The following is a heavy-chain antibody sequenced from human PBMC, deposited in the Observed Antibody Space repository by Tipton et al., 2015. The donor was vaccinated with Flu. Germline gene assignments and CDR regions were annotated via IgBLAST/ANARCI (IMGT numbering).Heavy chain of an antibody. CDR1: GFTFDDYA. CDR3: AKERVRWVMLYEVPIQATCGMGN. CDR2: ISWDGGST. J-gene: IGHJ4*02. D-gene: IGHD2-8*01. Sequence: QLVQSGGVVVQPGGSLRLSCAASGFTFDDYAMHWVRQAPGKGLEWVSLISWDGGSTYYADSVKGRFTISRDNSKNSLYLQMNSLRAEDTALYYCAKERVRWVMLYEVPIQATCGMGNWGQGTLVTVSS. V-gene: IGHV3-43D*04.